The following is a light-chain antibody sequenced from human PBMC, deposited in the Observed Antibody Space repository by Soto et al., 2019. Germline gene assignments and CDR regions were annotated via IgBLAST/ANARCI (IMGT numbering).Light chain of an antibody. CDR2: DTN. V-gene: IGLV7-46*01. CDR1: TGPVTSGHN. CDR3: MLAYSSVRV. Sequence: QAVVTQEPSVTVSPGRTVTLTCGSNTGPVTSGHNPCWIQQKPGQGPRTLIYDTNMKHSWTPARFSASLLGDKAALTLSGAQPDDEAEYYCMLAYSSVRVFGPGTKVTVL. J-gene: IGLJ1*01.